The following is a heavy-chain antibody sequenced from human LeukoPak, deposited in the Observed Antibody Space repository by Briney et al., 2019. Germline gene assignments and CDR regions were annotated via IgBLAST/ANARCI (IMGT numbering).Heavy chain of an antibody. CDR2: INPNSGGT. CDR1: GYTFTGYY. Sequence: ASVKVSCKASGYTFTGYYMHWVRQAPGQGLEWMGWINPNSGGTNYAQKFQGRVTMTRDTSISTAYMELSRLRSDDTAVYYCARDKVVAAWYAFDIWGQGTMVTVSS. CDR3: ARDKVVAAWYAFDI. V-gene: IGHV1-2*02. J-gene: IGHJ3*02. D-gene: IGHD2-15*01.